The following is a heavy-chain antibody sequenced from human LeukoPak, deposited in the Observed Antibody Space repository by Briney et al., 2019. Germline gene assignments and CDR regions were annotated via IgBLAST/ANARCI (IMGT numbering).Heavy chain of an antibody. CDR3: ARVFARSGEISGSYYYY. D-gene: IGHD1-26*01. CDR1: GGTFSTYA. Sequence: SVKVSCKAPGGTFSTYAINWVRQAPGQGLEWMGGFIPIFGTANYAQKFQGRVTITTDESTSTAYMELSSLRSEDTAVYYCARVFARSGEISGSYYYYWGQGTLVTVSS. CDR2: FIPIFGTA. J-gene: IGHJ4*02. V-gene: IGHV1-69*05.